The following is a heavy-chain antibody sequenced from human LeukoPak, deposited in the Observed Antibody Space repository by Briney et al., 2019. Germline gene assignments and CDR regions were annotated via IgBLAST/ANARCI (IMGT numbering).Heavy chain of an antibody. CDR1: GYIFTSYG. D-gene: IGHD1-14*01. CDR3: ARDIILDS. Sequence: PEASVKVSCKASGYIFTSYGIGWVRQAPGQGFEWLGWINPKTGVTKYAQNLLGRVTMTSDTSISTAYMELSRLTSDDTALYFCARDIILDSWGQGTLVTVSS. V-gene: IGHV1-2*02. J-gene: IGHJ5*01. CDR2: INPKTGVT.